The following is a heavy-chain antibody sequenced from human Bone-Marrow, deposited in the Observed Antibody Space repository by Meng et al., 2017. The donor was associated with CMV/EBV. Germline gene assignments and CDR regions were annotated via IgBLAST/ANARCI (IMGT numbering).Heavy chain of an antibody. J-gene: IGHJ5*02. CDR3: ARITSFFGVANGWFDP. CDR1: GFTVSSNY. CDR2: IYSGGST. Sequence: GGSLRLSCAASGFTVSSNYMSWVRQAPGKGLEWVSVIYSGGSTYYADSVKGRFTISRDNSKNTLYLQMNSLRAEDTAVYYCARITSFFGVANGWFDPWGQGTRVTVSS. V-gene: IGHV3-53*01. D-gene: IGHD3-3*02.